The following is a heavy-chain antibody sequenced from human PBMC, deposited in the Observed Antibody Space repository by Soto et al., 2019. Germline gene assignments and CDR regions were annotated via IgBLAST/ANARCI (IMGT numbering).Heavy chain of an antibody. Sequence: GGSLRLSCAASGFTFSSYSMNWVRQAPGKGLEWVSYISSSSSTIYYADSVKGRFTISRDNAKNSLYLQMNSLRAEDTAVYYCARDLNYGLFDYRGQGTLVTVSS. CDR2: ISSSSSTI. J-gene: IGHJ4*02. CDR1: GFTFSSYS. V-gene: IGHV3-48*01. CDR3: ARDLNYGLFDY. D-gene: IGHD4-17*01.